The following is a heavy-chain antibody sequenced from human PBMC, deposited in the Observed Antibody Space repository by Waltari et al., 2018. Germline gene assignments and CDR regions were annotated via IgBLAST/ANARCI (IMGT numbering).Heavy chain of an antibody. CDR3: ARHGPHYDSSLFDI. V-gene: IGHV4-38-2*01. Sequence: QVQLQESGPGLVKPSETLSLTCAVSGYSISSGYYWGWLRQPPGKGLEWIGSIYHSGSTYYNPSLKSRVTISVDTSKNQFSLKLSSVTAADTAVYYCARHGPHYDSSLFDIWGQGTMVTVSS. CDR2: IYHSGST. CDR1: GYSISSGYY. J-gene: IGHJ3*02. D-gene: IGHD3-22*01.